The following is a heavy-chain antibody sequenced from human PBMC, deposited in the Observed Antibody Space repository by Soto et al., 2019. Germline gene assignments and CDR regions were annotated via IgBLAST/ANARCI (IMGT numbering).Heavy chain of an antibody. J-gene: IGHJ6*02. CDR1: GYTFTGYY. D-gene: IGHD2-15*01. CDR2: INPNSGGT. CDR3: ARDPLGYCSGGSCYPNGMDD. V-gene: IGHV1-2*02. Sequence: ASVKVSCKASGYTFTGYYMHWVRQAPGQGLEWMGWINPNSGGTNYAQKFQGRVTMTRDTSISTAYMELSRLRSDDTAVYYCARDPLGYCSGGSCYPNGMDDWGQGTTVTVSS.